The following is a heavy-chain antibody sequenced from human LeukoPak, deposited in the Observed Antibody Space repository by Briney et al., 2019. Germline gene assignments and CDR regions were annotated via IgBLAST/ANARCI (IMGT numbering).Heavy chain of an antibody. D-gene: IGHD6-19*01. J-gene: IGHJ3*01. CDR1: GYSISSSDY. Sequence: PSETLSLTCAVSGYSISSSDYWGWIRQPPGKGLEWIASIYYSGSTHYNPSLKSRVTISVDTCKRQFSLNVNSVTAADTAIYYCAKNSSGSAFDVWGQGTMVTVSS. CDR3: AKNSSGSAFDV. V-gene: IGHV4-38-2*01. CDR2: IYYSGST.